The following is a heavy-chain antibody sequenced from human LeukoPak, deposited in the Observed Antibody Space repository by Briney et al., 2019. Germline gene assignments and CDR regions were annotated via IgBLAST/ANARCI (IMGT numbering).Heavy chain of an antibody. CDR1: GGSFSGYY. V-gene: IGHV4-34*01. CDR2: INHSGST. D-gene: IGHD6-13*01. J-gene: IGHJ4*02. CDR3: ARLGTAAAKRIFDY. Sequence: SETLSLTCAVYGGSFSGYYWSWIRQPPGKGLEWIGEINHSGSTNYNPSLKSRVTISVDTSKNQFSLKLSSVTAADTAVYYCARLGTAAAKRIFDYWGQGTLVTVSS.